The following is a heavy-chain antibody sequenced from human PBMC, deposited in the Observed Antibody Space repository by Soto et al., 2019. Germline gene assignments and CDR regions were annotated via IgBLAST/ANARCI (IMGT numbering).Heavy chain of an antibody. D-gene: IGHD2-15*01. CDR3: QAEDGIRDTVPVSAFLLNRSSDL. Sequence: KGQEWVAVISYDRSNKYYVDSVKGRFTISRDNSKNTLYLQMNSLRAEDTAVFFFQAEDGIRDTVPVSAFLLNRSSDL. J-gene: IGHJ2*01. CDR2: ISYDRSNK. V-gene: IGHV3-30*03.